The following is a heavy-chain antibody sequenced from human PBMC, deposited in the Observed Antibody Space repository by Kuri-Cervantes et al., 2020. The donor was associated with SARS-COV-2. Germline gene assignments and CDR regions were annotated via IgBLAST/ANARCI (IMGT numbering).Heavy chain of an antibody. CDR2: ISSSSSYT. J-gene: IGHJ3*02. V-gene: IGHV3-11*05. CDR1: GFTFSNYY. Sequence: GGSLRLSCAASGFTFSNYYMSWIRQAPGKGLEWVSYISSSSSYTNYADSVKGRFTISRDNAKNSLYLQMNSLRAENTAVYYCARDAARAAFDIWGQGTMVTVSS. D-gene: IGHD6-25*01. CDR3: ARDAARAAFDI.